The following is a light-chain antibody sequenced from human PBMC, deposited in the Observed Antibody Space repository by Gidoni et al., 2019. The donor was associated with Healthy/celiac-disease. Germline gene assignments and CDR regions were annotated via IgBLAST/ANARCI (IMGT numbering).Light chain of an antibody. CDR2: GAS. V-gene: IGKV3-15*01. CDR1: QSVSSN. CDR3: QQFNNWRTWT. J-gene: IGKJ1*01. Sequence: EIVMTQSPATLSVSPRERATLSCRASQSVSSNLAWYQQKPGQAPRLLIYGASTRATGIPARFSGSGSGTEFTLTISSLQSEDFAVYYCQQFNNWRTWTFGQGTKVEIK.